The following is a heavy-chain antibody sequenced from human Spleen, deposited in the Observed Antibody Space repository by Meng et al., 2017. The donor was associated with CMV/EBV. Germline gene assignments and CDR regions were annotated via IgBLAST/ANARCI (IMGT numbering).Heavy chain of an antibody. CDR2: ISYDGSNK. CDR1: GFTFSSYA. Sequence: QVQLVESGGGVVQPGRSLSLSCAASGFTFSSYAMHWVRQAPGKGLEWVAVISYDGSNKYYADSVKGRFTISRDNSKNTLYLQMNSLRAEDTAVYYCARGRKYQLLLLGYWGQGTLVTVSS. D-gene: IGHD2-2*01. CDR3: ARGRKYQLLLLGY. J-gene: IGHJ4*02. V-gene: IGHV3-30-3*01.